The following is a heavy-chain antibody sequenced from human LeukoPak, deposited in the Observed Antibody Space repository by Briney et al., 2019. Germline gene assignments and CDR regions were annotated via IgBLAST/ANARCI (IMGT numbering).Heavy chain of an antibody. V-gene: IGHV3-30*03. CDR2: ISYDGSNK. J-gene: IGHJ4*02. D-gene: IGHD3-22*01. CDR1: GFTFSSYG. Sequence: GRSLRLSCAASGFTFSSYGMHWVRQAPGKGLEWVAVISYDGSNKYYADSVKGRFTISRDNSKNTLYLQMNSLRAEDTAVYYCARDDSSGYYYFDNWGQGTLVTVSS. CDR3: ARDDSSGYYYFDN.